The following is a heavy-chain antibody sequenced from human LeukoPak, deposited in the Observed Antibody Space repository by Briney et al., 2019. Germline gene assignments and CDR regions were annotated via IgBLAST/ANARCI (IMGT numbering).Heavy chain of an antibody. CDR1: AFTFSSYE. V-gene: IGHV3-48*03. D-gene: IGHD2-15*01. Sequence: GGSLRLSCAASAFTFSSYEMNWVRQAPGKGLEWVSYISSSGSTIYYADSVKGRFTISRDNAKNSLYLQMNSLRAEDTAVYYCARLYCSGGSCYYYYFDYWGQGTLVTVSS. CDR2: ISSSGSTI. CDR3: ARLYCSGGSCYYYYFDY. J-gene: IGHJ4*02.